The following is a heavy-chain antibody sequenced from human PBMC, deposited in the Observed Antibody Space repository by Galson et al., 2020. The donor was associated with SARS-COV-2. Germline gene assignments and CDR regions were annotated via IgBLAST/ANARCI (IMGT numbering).Heavy chain of an antibody. CDR3: AREFWDTAMVDSSSWSRTHAFDI. D-gene: IGHD5-18*01. Sequence: SQTLSLTCAISGDSVSSNSAAWNWIRQSPSRGLEWLGRAYYRSKWYNDYAVSVKSRITINPDTSKNQFSLQLNSVTPEDTAVYYCAREFWDTAMVDSSSWSRTHAFDIWGQGTMVTVSS. V-gene: IGHV6-1*01. CDR1: GDSVSSNSAA. CDR2: AYYRSKWYN. J-gene: IGHJ3*02.